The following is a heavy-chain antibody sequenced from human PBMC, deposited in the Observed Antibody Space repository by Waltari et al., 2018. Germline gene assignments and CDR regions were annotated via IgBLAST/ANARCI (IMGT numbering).Heavy chain of an antibody. CDR3: AIGKVGVVGDY. J-gene: IGHJ4*02. CDR2: LIPIFGTA. Sequence: QVQLVQPGAEVKKPRSSVMVSCKASGGTFSSYAISWVRQATGQGLEWMGGLIPIFGTANYAQKSQGRVTVTADESTSTAYMGLSSLRSEDTAVYYCAIGKVGVVGDYWGQGTLVTVSS. V-gene: IGHV1-69*12. CDR1: GGTFSSYA. D-gene: IGHD1-26*01.